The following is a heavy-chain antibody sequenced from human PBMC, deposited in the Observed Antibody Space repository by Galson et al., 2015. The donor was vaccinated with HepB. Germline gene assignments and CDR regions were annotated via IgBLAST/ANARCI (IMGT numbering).Heavy chain of an antibody. Sequence: SLRLSCAASEFPFSRYWMHWVRQAPGKGLVWVSRISNDGISTTYADSVKGRFTISRDNAKSTLYLQMNSLRTEDTAVYYCARALRGVLPYYGMDVWGQGTTVTVSS. V-gene: IGHV3-74*01. CDR2: ISNDGIST. CDR1: EFPFSRYW. D-gene: IGHD3-10*01. J-gene: IGHJ6*02. CDR3: ARALRGVLPYYGMDV.